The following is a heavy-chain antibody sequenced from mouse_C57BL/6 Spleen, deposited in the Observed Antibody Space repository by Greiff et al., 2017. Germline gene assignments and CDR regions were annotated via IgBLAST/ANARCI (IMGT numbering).Heavy chain of an antibody. CDR3: ARRAAQAFYY. J-gene: IGHJ2*01. D-gene: IGHD3-2*02. CDR2: IHPNSGST. CDR1: GYTFTSYW. Sequence: QVQLQQPGAELVKPGASVKLSCKASGYTFTSYWMHWVKQRPGQGLEWIGMIHPNSGSTNYNEKFKSKATLTVDKSYITAYMQLSSLTSEDAAVYCCARRAAQAFYYWGQGTTLTVSS. V-gene: IGHV1-64*01.